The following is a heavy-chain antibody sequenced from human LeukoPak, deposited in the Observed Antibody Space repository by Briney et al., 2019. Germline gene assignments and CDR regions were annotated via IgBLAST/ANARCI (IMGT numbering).Heavy chain of an antibody. CDR3: ARLGSYHDF. CDR1: GASISNYY. V-gene: IGHV4-4*09. Sequence: SETLSLTCTVSGASISNYYWSWIRQTPEKGLEWKGHIHSSGGSSYYPSLKSRLTLSIDTSRNQLSLKLPSVTAADTAVYFCARLGSYHDFWGQGALVTVS. CDR2: IHSSGGS. D-gene: IGHD1-26*01. J-gene: IGHJ4*01.